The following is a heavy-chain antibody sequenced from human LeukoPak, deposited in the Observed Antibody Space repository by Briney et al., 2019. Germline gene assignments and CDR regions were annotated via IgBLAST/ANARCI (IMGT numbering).Heavy chain of an antibody. D-gene: IGHD3-9*01. J-gene: IGHJ4*02. CDR3: ARGGYDILTGSYRVRYYFDY. Sequence: ASVKVSCRASGYTFTGSYMHWVRQAPGQGLEWVGWIDPKSAGTNSAQKFHGSVTMTRDTSISTAYMELSRLRSDDTAGYYCARGGYDILTGSYRVRYYFDYWGQGTLVTVSS. CDR1: GYTFTGSY. V-gene: IGHV1-2*02. CDR2: IDPKSAGT.